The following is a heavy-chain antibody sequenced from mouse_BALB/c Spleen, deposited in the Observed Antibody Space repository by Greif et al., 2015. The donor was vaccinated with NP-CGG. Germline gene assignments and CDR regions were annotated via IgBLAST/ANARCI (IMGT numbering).Heavy chain of an antibody. J-gene: IGHJ2*01. CDR3: ARVGNYYFDY. Sequence: QVQLKESGAELVRPGSSVKISCKASGYAFSSYWMNWVEQRPGQGLEWIGQIYPGDGDTNYNGKFKGKATLTADKSSSTAYMQLSSLTSEDSAVYFCARVGNYYFDYWGQGTTLTVSS. D-gene: IGHD2-1*01. CDR2: IYPGDGDT. V-gene: IGHV1-80*01. CDR1: GYAFSSYW.